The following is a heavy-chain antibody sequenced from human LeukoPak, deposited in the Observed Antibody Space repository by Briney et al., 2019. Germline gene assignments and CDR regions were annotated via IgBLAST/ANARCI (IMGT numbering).Heavy chain of an antibody. CDR2: IWYDGSNK. Sequence: GRSLRLSCAASGFTFSSYGMHWVRQAPGKGLEWVAVIWYDGSNKYYADSVKGRFTISRDKSKNTLYLQMNSLRAEDTAVYYCARDNDYGDYGIDYRGQGTLVTVSS. CDR1: GFTFSSYG. D-gene: IGHD4-17*01. V-gene: IGHV3-33*01. CDR3: ARDNDYGDYGIDY. J-gene: IGHJ4*02.